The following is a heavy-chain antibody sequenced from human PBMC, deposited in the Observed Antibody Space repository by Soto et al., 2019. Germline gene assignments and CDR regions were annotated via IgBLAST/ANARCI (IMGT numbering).Heavy chain of an antibody. CDR2: INSDGSST. CDR3: ARDPEVAARPDTKFSGNSKPKEIYYYYYMDV. V-gene: IGHV3-74*01. D-gene: IGHD6-6*01. Sequence: GGSLRLSCAASGFTFSSYWMHWVRQAPGKGLVWVSRINSDGSSTSYADSVKGRFTISRDNAKNTLYLQMNSLRAEDTAVYYCARDPEVAARPDTKFSGNSKPKEIYYYYYMDVWGKGTTVTVSS. J-gene: IGHJ6*03. CDR1: GFTFSSYW.